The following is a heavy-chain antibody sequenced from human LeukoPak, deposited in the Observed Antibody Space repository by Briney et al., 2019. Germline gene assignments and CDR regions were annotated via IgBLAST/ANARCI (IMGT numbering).Heavy chain of an antibody. CDR2: IYYSGST. CDR1: GGSISSGGYS. CDR3: ARDVGGYHWYFDL. V-gene: IGHV4-30-4*07. J-gene: IGHJ2*01. D-gene: IGHD5-12*01. Sequence: SETLSLTCAVSGGSISSGGYSWSWIRQPPGKGLEWIGYIYYSGSTYYNPSLKSRVTISVDTSKNQFSLKLSSVTAADTAVYYCARDVGGYHWYFDLWGRGTLVTVSS.